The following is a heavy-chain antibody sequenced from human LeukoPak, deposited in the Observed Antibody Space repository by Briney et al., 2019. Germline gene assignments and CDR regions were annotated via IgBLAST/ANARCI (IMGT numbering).Heavy chain of an antibody. CDR2: INPNSGGT. CDR3: ASGLSGFPPLFRGSDAFDI. V-gene: IGHV1-2*02. D-gene: IGHD2-21*01. J-gene: IGHJ3*02. Sequence: ASVKVSCKASGYTFTGYYMHWGRQAPGQGLEWMGWINPNSGGTNYAQKFQGRVTMTRDTSISTAYMELSRLRSDDTAVYYCASGLSGFPPLFRGSDAFDIWGQGTMVTVSS. CDR1: GYTFTGYY.